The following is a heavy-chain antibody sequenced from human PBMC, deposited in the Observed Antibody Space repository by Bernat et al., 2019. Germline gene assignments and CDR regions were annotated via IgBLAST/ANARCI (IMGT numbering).Heavy chain of an antibody. CDR2: INHSGST. J-gene: IGHJ4*02. CDR1: GGSFSGYY. CDR3: ARGRDYGDYHY. Sequence: QVQLQQWGAGLLKPSETLSLICAVYGGSFSGYYWSWIRQPSGKGLEWNGEINHSGSTNYNPSLKSRVTIAVDTSKNQFSLKLSAVTAADTAVYYCARGRDYGDYHYWGQGTLVTVSS. V-gene: IGHV4-34*01. D-gene: IGHD4-17*01.